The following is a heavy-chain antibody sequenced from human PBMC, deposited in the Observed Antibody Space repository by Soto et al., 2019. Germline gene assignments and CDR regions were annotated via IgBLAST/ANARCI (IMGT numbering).Heavy chain of an antibody. CDR3: ASPRDSSSLFDY. J-gene: IGHJ4*02. V-gene: IGHV5-10-1*01. CDR2: IDPSDSYI. CDR1: GYSFSSYW. D-gene: IGHD6-6*01. Sequence: LGESLKISCKASGYSFSSYWIIWVRQMPGKGLEWMGRIDPSDSYINYSPSFQGHVTISADKSISTAYLQWSSLRASDTAMYYCASPRDSSSLFDYWGQGTLVTVSS.